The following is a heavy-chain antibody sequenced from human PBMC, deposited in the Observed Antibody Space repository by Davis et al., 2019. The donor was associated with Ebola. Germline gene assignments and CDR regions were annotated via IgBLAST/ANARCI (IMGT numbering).Heavy chain of an antibody. Sequence: AASVKVSCKASGYTFIGYGISWVRQAPGQGLEWMGWISAYNGNTNYAQKLQGRVTMTTDTSTSTAYMELRSLRSDDTAVYYCARDLVVGAFDPWGQGTLVTVSS. CDR1: GYTFIGYG. D-gene: IGHD2-15*01. CDR2: ISAYNGNT. CDR3: ARDLVVGAFDP. J-gene: IGHJ5*02. V-gene: IGHV1-18*01.